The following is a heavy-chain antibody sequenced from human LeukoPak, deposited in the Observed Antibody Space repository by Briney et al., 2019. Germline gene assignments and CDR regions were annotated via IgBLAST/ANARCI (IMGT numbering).Heavy chain of an antibody. V-gene: IGHV3-53*01. CDR1: GFTVSSTY. D-gene: IGHD6-19*01. CDR3: ARVYSSGWYYDY. J-gene: IGHJ4*02. CDR2: IYSGGST. Sequence: GGSLRLSCAASGFTVSSTYMSWVRQAPGKGLEWVSVIYSGGSTYYADSVKGRFTISRDNSKNTLYLQMNSLRAEDTAVYYCARVYSSGWYYDYWGQGTLVTVSS.